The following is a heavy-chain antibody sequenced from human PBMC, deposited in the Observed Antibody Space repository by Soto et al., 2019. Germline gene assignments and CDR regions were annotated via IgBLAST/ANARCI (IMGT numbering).Heavy chain of an antibody. CDR3: ARGGNDYACGVDY. J-gene: IGHJ4*02. D-gene: IGHD1-1*01. CDR2: INAGNRNT. CDR1: GYTFTTYT. V-gene: IGHV1-3*05. Sequence: QVQLVQSGAEEKKPGASVKVSCKASGYTFTTYTMHWVRQAPGQRLEWMGWINAGNRNTKYSQKFQGRVTITRHTSPSTAYLEPSGLRSHASAVERRARGGNDYACGVDYWGPGTLVTVSS.